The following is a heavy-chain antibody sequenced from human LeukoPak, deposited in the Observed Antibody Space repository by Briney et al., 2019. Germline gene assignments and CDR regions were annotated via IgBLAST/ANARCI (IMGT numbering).Heavy chain of an antibody. J-gene: IGHJ4*02. Sequence: SETLSLTCTVSGGSISSGDYYWSWIRQPPGKGLEWIGYIYYSGGTYYNPSLKSRVTISVDTSKNQFSLKLSSVTAADTAVYYCAREGSSGRNYWGQGTLVTVSS. CDR1: GGSISSGDYY. CDR3: AREGSSGRNY. V-gene: IGHV4-30-4*01. CDR2: IYYSGGT. D-gene: IGHD3-22*01.